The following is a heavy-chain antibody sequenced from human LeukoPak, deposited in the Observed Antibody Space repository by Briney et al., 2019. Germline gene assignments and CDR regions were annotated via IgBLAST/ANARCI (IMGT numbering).Heavy chain of an antibody. D-gene: IGHD2-21*02. J-gene: IGHJ4*02. CDR2: ISLSGGST. CDR3: ARVSVVVTASLDY. V-gene: IGHV3-23*01. Sequence: GGSLRLSCTASGFTFSSYAMSWVRQAPGKGLEWVSTISLSGGSTYYADSVKGRFTISRDNSKNTLYLQMNSLRAEDTAVYYCARVSVVVTASLDYWGQGTLVTVSS. CDR1: GFTFSSYA.